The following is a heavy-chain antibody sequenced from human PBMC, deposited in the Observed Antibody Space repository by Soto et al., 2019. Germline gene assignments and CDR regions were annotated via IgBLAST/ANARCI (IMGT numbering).Heavy chain of an antibody. J-gene: IGHJ3*02. D-gene: IGHD1-1*01. V-gene: IGHV4-34*01. CDR1: GGSVSSGSYY. CDR3: ARVERGTATTVVDAFDI. CDR2: MSHSGGT. Sequence: QVQLQQWGAGLLKPSETLSLTCAVYGGSVSSGSYYWSWIRQPPGKGLEWIGEMSHSGGTHFNPSLKSRVTISVDTSKNQFSLKMRFVTAADPALYYCARVERGTATTVVDAFDIWGPGTMVTVSS.